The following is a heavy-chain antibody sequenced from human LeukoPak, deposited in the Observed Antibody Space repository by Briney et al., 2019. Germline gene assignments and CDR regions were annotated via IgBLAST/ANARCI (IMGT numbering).Heavy chain of an antibody. CDR1: GYTFTGYY. CDR3: ARVLDQLYYYYMDV. CDR2: INPNSGGT. Sequence: ASVKVSCKASGYTFTGYYMHWLRQAPGQGLEWMGWINPNSGGTNYAQKFQGRVTMTRDTSISTAYMELSRLRSDDTAVYYCARVLDQLYYYYMDVWGKGTTVTVSS. D-gene: IGHD3/OR15-3a*01. V-gene: IGHV1-2*02. J-gene: IGHJ6*03.